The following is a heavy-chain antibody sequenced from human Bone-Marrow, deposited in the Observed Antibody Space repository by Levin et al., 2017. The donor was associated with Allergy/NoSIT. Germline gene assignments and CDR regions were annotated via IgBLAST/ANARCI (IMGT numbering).Heavy chain of an antibody. CDR1: GFSSSA. CDR2: IVVDSGNT. D-gene: IGHD3-10*01. Sequence: SVKVSCKASGFSSSAMHWVRQARGQRLEWIGWIVVDSGNTKYAQKFQGRVTIMRDMSTSTAYMELSSLRSDDTAVYYCAGSGSSFPYFDSWGQGTLVSVSS. V-gene: IGHV1-58*02. CDR3: AGSGSSFPYFDS. J-gene: IGHJ4*02.